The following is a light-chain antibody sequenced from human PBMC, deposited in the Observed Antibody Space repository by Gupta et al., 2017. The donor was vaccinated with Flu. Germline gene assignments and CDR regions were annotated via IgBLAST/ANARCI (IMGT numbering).Light chain of an antibody. J-gene: IGKJ3*01. CDR2: WAS. CDR3: QQYFTTPFT. CDR1: QSVFYSSNNRNY. V-gene: IGKV4-1*01. Sequence: DIVMTQSPDSLAVSLGERATINCKSSQSVFYSSNNRNYLAWYQQKAGQPPKLLFYWASTRESGVPDRFTGSGSGTQFTLTISSLQAEDVAIYYCQQYFTTPFTFGPGTRVDIK.